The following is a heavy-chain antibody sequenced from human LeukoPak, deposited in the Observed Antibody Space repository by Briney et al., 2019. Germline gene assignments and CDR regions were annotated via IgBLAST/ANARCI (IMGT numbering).Heavy chain of an antibody. CDR2: IYPGDSDT. V-gene: IGHV5-51*01. Sequence: PGESLKISCKGSGYRFTSYWIGWVRQMPGKGLEWMGIIYPGDSDTRYSPFFQGQVTISADKSISTAYLQWSSLKASDTAMYYCARHGPMYYYDSSGYCDYWGQGTLVTVSS. J-gene: IGHJ4*02. CDR3: ARHGPMYYYDSSGYCDY. CDR1: GYRFTSYW. D-gene: IGHD3-22*01.